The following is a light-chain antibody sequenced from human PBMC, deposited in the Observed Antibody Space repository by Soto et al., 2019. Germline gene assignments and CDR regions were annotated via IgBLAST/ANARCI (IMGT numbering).Light chain of an antibody. CDR1: QSISRS. Sequence: EIVLTQSPAILSVSPGERATLSCRASQSISRSLAWYQQKPGQAPRLLIYGASTRATGIPARFSGSGSGTEFTLTISSLQSEDFAVYYCQQYNNWRTFGQGTKVDIK. V-gene: IGKV3-15*01. CDR2: GAS. CDR3: QQYNNWRT. J-gene: IGKJ1*01.